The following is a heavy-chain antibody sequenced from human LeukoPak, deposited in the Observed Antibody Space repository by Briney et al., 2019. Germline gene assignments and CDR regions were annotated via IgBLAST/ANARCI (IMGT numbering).Heavy chain of an antibody. J-gene: IGHJ4*02. V-gene: IGHV1-2*02. CDR2: INPRSGAT. CDR3: GSDQIGVAGTGVDH. D-gene: IGHD1-7*01. Sequence: GASVKVSCKASGYTFTGYYIHWVRQAPGQGLEWMGWINPRSGATNYAQKFQGRVTMSRDTSINTGYMELARLRSDDTAVYFCGSDQIGVAGTGVDHWGQGTLVPVSS. CDR1: GYTFTGYY.